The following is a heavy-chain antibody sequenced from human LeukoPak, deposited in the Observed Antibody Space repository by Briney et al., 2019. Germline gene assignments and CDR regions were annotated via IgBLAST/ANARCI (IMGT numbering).Heavy chain of an antibody. CDR2: FDPDDGAR. D-gene: IGHD4-17*01. J-gene: IGHJ5*02. Sequence: ASVKVSCKVSGYSLTALAIHWVRQAPGKGLEWMGRFDPDDGARIYSQRFQDRFLMTEDPSSDTAYMELSGLRSEDTAVYFCASDRTMTTVTSGQSWDDPWGQGTLVAVSS. CDR3: ASDRTMTTVTSGQSWDDP. CDR1: GYSLTALA. V-gene: IGHV1-24*01.